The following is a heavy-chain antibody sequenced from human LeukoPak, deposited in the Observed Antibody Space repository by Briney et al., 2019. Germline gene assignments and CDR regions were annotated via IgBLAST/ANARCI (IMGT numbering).Heavy chain of an antibody. CDR3: ARRGFDY. V-gene: IGHV4-39*01. J-gene: IGHJ4*02. CDR2: IYYSGST. Sequence: KASETLSLTCTVSGGSISSSSYYWGWIRQPPGKGLEWIGSIYYSGSTYYNPSLKSRVTISVDTSKNQFSLKLSSVTAADTAVYYCARRGFDYWGQGTLVTVSS. CDR1: GGSISSSSYY.